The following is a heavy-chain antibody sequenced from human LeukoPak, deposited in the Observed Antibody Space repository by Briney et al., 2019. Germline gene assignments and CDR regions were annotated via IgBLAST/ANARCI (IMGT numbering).Heavy chain of an antibody. CDR1: GYTFTSYY. D-gene: IGHD4-17*01. Sequence: ASVKVSCKASGYTFTSYYMHWVRQAPGQGLEWMGIINPSGGSTSYAQKFQGRVTMTRDTSTSTVDMELSSLRSEDTAVYYCAGDMTTVTTSFEAFDIWGQGTMVTVSS. V-gene: IGHV1-46*01. CDR3: AGDMTTVTTSFEAFDI. J-gene: IGHJ3*02. CDR2: INPSGGST.